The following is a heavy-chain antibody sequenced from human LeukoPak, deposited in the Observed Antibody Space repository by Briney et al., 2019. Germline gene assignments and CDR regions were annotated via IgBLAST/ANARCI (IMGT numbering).Heavy chain of an antibody. J-gene: IGHJ5*02. CDR3: ATELRYFDWFRNNWFDP. CDR1: GYTFTSYG. CDR2: ISAYNGNT. Sequence: ASVKVSCKASGYTFTSYGISWVRQAPGQGLEWMGWISAYNGNTNYAQKLQGRVTMTTDTSTSTAYMELRSLRSDDTAVYYCATELRYFDWFRNNWFDPWGQGTLVTVSS. V-gene: IGHV1-18*01. D-gene: IGHD3-9*01.